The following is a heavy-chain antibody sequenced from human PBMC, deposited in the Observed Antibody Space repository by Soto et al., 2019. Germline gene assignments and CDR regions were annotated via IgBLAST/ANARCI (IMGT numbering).Heavy chain of an antibody. V-gene: IGHV1-18*01. D-gene: IGHD3-3*01. J-gene: IGHJ4*02. CDR2: ISAYNRNT. Sequence: ASVKVSCKASGYTFTTYGISWVRQAPGQGLEWMGWISAYNRNTNYAQKLQGRVTMITDTSKNQFSLKLSSVTAADTAVYYCARGIRFLEWFVDYWGQGTLVTVSS. CDR3: ARGIRFLEWFVDY. CDR1: GYTFTTYG.